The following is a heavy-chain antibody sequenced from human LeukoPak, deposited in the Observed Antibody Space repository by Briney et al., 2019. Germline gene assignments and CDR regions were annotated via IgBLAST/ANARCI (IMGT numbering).Heavy chain of an antibody. CDR2: IVPVSGAA. Sequence: ASVKVSCKTSGGTFSIYAITWVRQAPGQGLEWVGEIVPVSGAADYPQKFQGRVTLTTGASTSTAYMELNSLRSEDTAVYYCARAREKYYDILTGYYTFDYWGQGTRVTVTS. D-gene: IGHD3-9*01. CDR1: GGTFSIYA. V-gene: IGHV1-69*05. CDR3: ARAREKYYDILTGYYTFDY. J-gene: IGHJ4*02.